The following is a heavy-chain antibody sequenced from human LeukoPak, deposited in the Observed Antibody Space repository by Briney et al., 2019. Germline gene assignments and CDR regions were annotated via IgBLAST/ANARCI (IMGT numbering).Heavy chain of an antibody. V-gene: IGHV4-61*05. Sequence: PSETLSLTCTVSGGSIRISSYYWSWIRLPPGKGLEWIGSIYYSGSTNYNPSLKSRVTISVDTSKNQFSLKLTSVTAADTAVYYCARRGTTWYFEDWGQGTLVTVSS. D-gene: IGHD1-14*01. CDR2: IYYSGST. J-gene: IGHJ4*02. CDR1: GGSIRISSYY. CDR3: ARRGTTWYFED.